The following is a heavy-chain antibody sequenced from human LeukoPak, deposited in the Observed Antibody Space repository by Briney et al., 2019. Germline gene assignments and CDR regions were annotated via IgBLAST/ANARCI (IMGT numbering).Heavy chain of an antibody. V-gene: IGHV3-48*02. CDR2: VTTSSSAI. CDR3: ARDGGGTGGTYHHTFDL. Sequence: GGSLRLSCAASGFSFSNYNMNWVRQGPGKGLEWISYVTTSSSAIYYADSVKGRFSISRDNAKSSLYLQMDSLRDEDTAVYYCARDGGGTGGTYHHTFDLWGQGTMVTVSS. D-gene: IGHD1-26*01. CDR1: GFSFSNYN. J-gene: IGHJ3*01.